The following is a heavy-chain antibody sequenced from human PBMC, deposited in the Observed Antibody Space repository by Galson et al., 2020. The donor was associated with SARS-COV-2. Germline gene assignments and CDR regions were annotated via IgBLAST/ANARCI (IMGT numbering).Heavy chain of an antibody. CDR1: GGTFSSYA. J-gene: IGHJ6*03. CDR3: ARGGYSSSWTYYYYYYMDV. CDR2: IIPIFGTA. V-gene: IGHV1-69*13. D-gene: IGHD6-13*01. Sequence: SVKVSCKASGGTFSSYAISWVRQAPGQGLEWMGGIIPIFGTANYAQKFQGRVTITADESTNTAYMELSSLRSEDTAVYYCARGGYSSSWTYYYYYYMDVWGKGTTVTVSS.